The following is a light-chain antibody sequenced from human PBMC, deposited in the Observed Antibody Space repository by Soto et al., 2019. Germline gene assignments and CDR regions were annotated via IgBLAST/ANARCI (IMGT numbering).Light chain of an antibody. J-gene: IGKJ2*03. V-gene: IGKV1-5*03. CDR1: QTIFSW. CDR3: QQYNSYPYS. CDR2: KAS. Sequence: IPMTQSPSTLSASVGDRVSITCRASQTIFSWLAWYRQRPGKAPKLLIYKASSLESGVPSRYSGSGSGTEFTLTISGLQPDDFATYFCQQYNSYPYSFGQGTKLEIK.